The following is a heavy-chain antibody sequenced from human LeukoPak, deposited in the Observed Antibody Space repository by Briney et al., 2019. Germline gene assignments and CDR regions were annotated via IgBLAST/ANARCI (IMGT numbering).Heavy chain of an antibody. CDR3: AKDGAIFGVVIEYFQH. D-gene: IGHD3-3*01. CDR1: GFTFSSYA. CDR2: ISGSGGST. J-gene: IGHJ1*01. Sequence: PGGSLRLSCAASGFTFSSYAMSWVRQAPGKGLEWVSAISGSGGSTYYADSVKGRFTISRGNSKNTLYLQMNSLRAEDTAVYYCAKDGAIFGVVIEYFQHWGQGTLVTVSS. V-gene: IGHV3-23*01.